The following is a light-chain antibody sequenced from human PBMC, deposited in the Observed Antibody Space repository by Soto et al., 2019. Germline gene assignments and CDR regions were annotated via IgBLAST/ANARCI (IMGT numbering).Light chain of an antibody. CDR3: QQSYGTSFT. CDR1: QGISSY. J-gene: IGKJ3*01. CDR2: DAS. V-gene: IGKV1-39*01. Sequence: DIQMTQSPSSLSASVEDRVTITCRASQGISSYLAWYQQKPGKAPKLLVYDASTLQSGVASRFSGSGSGTDFTLTISSLQPEDFATYYCQQSYGTSFTFGPGTKVDIK.